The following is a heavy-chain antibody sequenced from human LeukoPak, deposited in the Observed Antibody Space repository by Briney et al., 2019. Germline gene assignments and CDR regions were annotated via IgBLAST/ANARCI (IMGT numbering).Heavy chain of an antibody. CDR2: ISDSGGRT. J-gene: IGHJ6*02. CDR3: VRGYSFGPYGMDV. D-gene: IGHD2-15*01. Sequence: GGSLRLSCAASGFSFSSYALSWVRQAPGRGLEWVSAISDSGGRTYYADFVKGRFTISRDNSKNTLYLQMSSLRAEDTAVYFCVRGYSFGPYGMDVWGQGTTVTVSS. CDR1: GFSFSSYA. V-gene: IGHV3-23*01.